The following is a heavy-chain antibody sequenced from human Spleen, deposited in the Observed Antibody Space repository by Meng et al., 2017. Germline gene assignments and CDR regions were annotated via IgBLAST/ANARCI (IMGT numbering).Heavy chain of an antibody. CDR1: GYTFTGYY. D-gene: IGHD3-3*01. CDR2: INPNTGST. CDR3: ARANVDGVAIDY. J-gene: IGHJ4*02. Sequence: QVQLVQSGAEVKKRGASVKVSCKPSGYTFTGYYIHWARQGPGQELEWMGRINPNTGSTIYAQNCQGRVTMTGDPSISTAYMDLSRLKSDDTAGYYCARANVDGVAIDYWGQGTLVTVSS. V-gene: IGHV1-2*06.